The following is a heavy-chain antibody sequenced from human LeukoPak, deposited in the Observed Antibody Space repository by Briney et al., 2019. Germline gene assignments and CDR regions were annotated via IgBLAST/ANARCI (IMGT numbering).Heavy chain of an antibody. Sequence: GGSLRLSCAASGFTVSSNYMSWVRQAPGKGLEWVSVIYSGGSTYYADSVKGRFTISRDNSKNTLYLQMNSLRAEDTAVYYCAITDYDILTGHSSYYYYGMDVWGQGTTVTVSS. J-gene: IGHJ6*02. CDR1: GFTVSSNY. CDR3: AITDYDILTGHSSYYYYGMDV. D-gene: IGHD3-9*01. CDR2: IYSGGST. V-gene: IGHV3-53*01.